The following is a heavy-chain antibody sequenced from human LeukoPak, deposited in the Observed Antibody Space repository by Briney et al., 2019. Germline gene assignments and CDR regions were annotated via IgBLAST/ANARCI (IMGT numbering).Heavy chain of an antibody. J-gene: IGHJ2*01. CDR1: GYSFTSYW. V-gene: IGHV5-51*01. Sequence: GESLKISCKGSGYSFTSYWIGWVRQMPGKGLEWMGIIYPGDSDTRYSPSFQGQVTISADKSISTAYLQWSSLKASDIAMYYCARQLCSSTSCYATNFDLWGRGTLVTVSS. CDR3: ARQLCSSTSCYATNFDL. CDR2: IYPGDSDT. D-gene: IGHD2-2*01.